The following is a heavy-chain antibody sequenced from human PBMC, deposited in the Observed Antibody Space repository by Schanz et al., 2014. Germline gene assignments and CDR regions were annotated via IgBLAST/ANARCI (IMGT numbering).Heavy chain of an antibody. D-gene: IGHD6-13*01. CDR3: AKSQGSSFDS. CDR2: IGTSGGT. V-gene: IGHV3-23*04. Sequence: EVQLAESGGGLVQPGGSLRLSCAASGFTFSNYVMSWVRQAPGKGLEWVSTIGTSGGTNYAESVKGRFTISRDNSKNTLYLQMNSLRAEDTAVYFCAKSQGSSFDSWGQGTLVTVSS. J-gene: IGHJ4*02. CDR1: GFTFSNYV.